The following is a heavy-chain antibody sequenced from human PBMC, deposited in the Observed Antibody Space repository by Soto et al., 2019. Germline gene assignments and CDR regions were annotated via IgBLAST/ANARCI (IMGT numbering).Heavy chain of an antibody. CDR3: ARSGCSGGTCYRGYDAFDV. J-gene: IGHJ3*01. V-gene: IGHV3-33*01. CDR2: IWFDGSKE. D-gene: IGHD2-15*01. Sequence: QVQLVESGGGVVQPGRSLRLSCAASGFPFNIFGIHWVRQAPGEGLERVAVIWFDGSKEYYGGSVRGRFTVSRDNSKNTVYLQMNSLRGDDTAIYYWARSGCSGGTCYRGYDAFDVWGQGTMVTVSS. CDR1: GFPFNIFG.